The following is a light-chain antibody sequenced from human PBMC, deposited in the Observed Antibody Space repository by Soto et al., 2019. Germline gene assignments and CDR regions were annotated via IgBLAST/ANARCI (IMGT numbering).Light chain of an antibody. CDR2: SVS. Sequence: DIVMTQSPVTLSVAPGERVTFSCRASQGVSRKLAWYQQKPGQAPRLLIYSVSTRATGIPARFSGSGSGTEFTLTINSLQSEDFAIYYCQQYNKWPPWTFGQGTKVDIK. V-gene: IGKV3-15*01. CDR1: QGVSRK. CDR3: QQYNKWPPWT. J-gene: IGKJ1*01.